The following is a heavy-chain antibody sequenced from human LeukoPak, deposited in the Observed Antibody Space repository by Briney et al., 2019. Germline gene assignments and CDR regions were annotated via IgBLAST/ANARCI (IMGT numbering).Heavy chain of an antibody. J-gene: IGHJ5*02. CDR3: ASLIVVVPAARSSWLDP. Sequence: GGSLRLSCAASGFTFSNYSMNWVRQAPGKGLEWVSSISTSSSYINYADSVKGRFIISRDNAKKSLYLQMHSLRAEDTAVYYCASLIVVVPAARSSWLDPWGQGTLVTVSS. CDR2: ISTSSSYI. CDR1: GFTFSNYS. D-gene: IGHD2-2*01. V-gene: IGHV3-21*04.